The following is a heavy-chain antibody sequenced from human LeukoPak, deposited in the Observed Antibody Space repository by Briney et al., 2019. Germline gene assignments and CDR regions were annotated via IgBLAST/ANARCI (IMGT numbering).Heavy chain of an antibody. V-gene: IGHV3-21*01. CDR3: ARGSVRWLQGFDY. D-gene: IGHD5-24*01. J-gene: IGHJ4*02. Sequence: GSLRLSCAASGFTFSSYSMNWVRQAPGKGLEWVSSISSSSSYIYYADSVKGRFTISRDNAKNSLYLQMNSLRAEDTAVYYCARGSVRWLQGFDYWGQGTLVTVSS. CDR1: GFTFSSYS. CDR2: ISSSSSYI.